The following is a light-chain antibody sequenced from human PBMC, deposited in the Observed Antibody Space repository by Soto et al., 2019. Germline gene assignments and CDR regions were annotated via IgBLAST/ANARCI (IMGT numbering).Light chain of an antibody. CDR3: QHYGNSLIT. J-gene: IGKJ5*01. CDR2: GAS. Sequence: LVLTQSPGSLSLSVGERATFSCRASQTISGNYLTWYKQKPGQAPRLLLFGASSRATGVPDRFSGSGSGTDFTLTLTRLEPEDSAVYYCQHYGNSLITFGQGTRLEIK. CDR1: QTISGNY. V-gene: IGKV3-20*01.